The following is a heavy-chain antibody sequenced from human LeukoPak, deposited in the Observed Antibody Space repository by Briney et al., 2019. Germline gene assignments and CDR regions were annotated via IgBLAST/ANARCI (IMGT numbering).Heavy chain of an antibody. CDR1: GGSFSGYY. CDR2: VYYSGTT. V-gene: IGHV4-59*01. J-gene: IGHJ4*02. Sequence: PSETLSLTCAVYGGSFSGYYWSWIRQPPGKGLEWIGYVYYSGTTNYNPSLQSRITISVDPSKNQFSLRLSSVTAADTAVYYCARGVRSSTSFDYWGQGTLVTVSS. D-gene: IGHD2-2*01. CDR3: ARGVRSSTSFDY.